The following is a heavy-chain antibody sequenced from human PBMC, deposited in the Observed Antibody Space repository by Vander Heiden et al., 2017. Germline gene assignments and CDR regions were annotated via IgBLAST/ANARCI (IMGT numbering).Heavy chain of an antibody. D-gene: IGHD3-3*01. CDR2: IKHSGST. Sequence: QVQLQQWGAGLLKPSETLSLTCAVYGGSFSGYYWSWIRQPPGKGLERIGEIKHSGSTNYNPSLKSRVTISVDTSKNQFSLKLSSVTAADTAVYYCARVRLRFLEWLLGVNSGYGMDVWGQGTTVTVSS. CDR1: GGSFSGYY. V-gene: IGHV4-34*01. CDR3: ARVRLRFLEWLLGVNSGYGMDV. J-gene: IGHJ6*02.